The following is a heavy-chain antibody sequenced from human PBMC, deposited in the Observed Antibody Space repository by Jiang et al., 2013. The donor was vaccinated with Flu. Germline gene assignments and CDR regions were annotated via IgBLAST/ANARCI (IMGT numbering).Heavy chain of an antibody. Sequence: GAEVKKPGESLKISCKGSGYSFTSYWIGWVRQMPGKGLEWMGIIYPGDSDTRYSPSFQGQVTISADKSISTAYLQWSSLKASDTAMYYCARSYYDFWSGYSPYGMDVWGQGTTVTVSS. J-gene: IGHJ6*02. D-gene: IGHD3-3*01. CDR3: ARSYYDFWSGYSPYGMDV. V-gene: IGHV5-51*01. CDR1: GYSFTSYW. CDR2: IYPGDSDT.